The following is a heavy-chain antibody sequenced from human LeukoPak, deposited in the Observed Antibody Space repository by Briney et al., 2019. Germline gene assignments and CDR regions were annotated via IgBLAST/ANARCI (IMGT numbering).Heavy chain of an antibody. D-gene: IGHD6-19*01. CDR2: ISAYNGNT. Sequence: ASVTVSCKASGYTFTIYGISWVRQAPGQGLEWMGWISAYNGNTIYAQKLQGRVTMTTDTSTSTAYMELRSLRSDDTAVYYCARVESRTLAVAGLDYWGQGTLGTVSS. V-gene: IGHV1-18*01. CDR1: GYTFTIYG. J-gene: IGHJ4*02. CDR3: ARVESRTLAVAGLDY.